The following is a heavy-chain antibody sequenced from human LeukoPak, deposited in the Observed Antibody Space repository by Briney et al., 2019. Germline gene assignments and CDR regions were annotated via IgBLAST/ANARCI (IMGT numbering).Heavy chain of an antibody. CDR3: ARDRDDILTNNWFDP. CDR2: INPNSGGT. D-gene: IGHD3-9*01. V-gene: IGHV1-2*02. J-gene: IGHJ5*02. Sequence: ASVTVSCKASGYTFTGYYMHWVRQAPGQGLEWMGWINPNSGGTNYAQKFQGRVTMTRDTSISTAYMELSRLRSDDTAVYYCARDRDDILTNNWFDPWGQGTLVTVSS. CDR1: GYTFTGYY.